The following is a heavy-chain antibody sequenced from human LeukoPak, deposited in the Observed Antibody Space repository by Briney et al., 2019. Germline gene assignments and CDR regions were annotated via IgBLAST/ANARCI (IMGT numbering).Heavy chain of an antibody. V-gene: IGHV3-53*01. Sequence: PGGSLRLSCAASGFTVSSSYMNWVRQAPGKGLEWVSVIYCDGSTYYADSVKGRFTISRDNSKDTLYLQMNSLRAEDTAVYYCARELGKNSYYFDYWGQGTLVTVSS. CDR3: ARELGKNSYYFDY. D-gene: IGHD7-27*01. CDR1: GFTVSSSY. J-gene: IGHJ4*02. CDR2: IYCDGST.